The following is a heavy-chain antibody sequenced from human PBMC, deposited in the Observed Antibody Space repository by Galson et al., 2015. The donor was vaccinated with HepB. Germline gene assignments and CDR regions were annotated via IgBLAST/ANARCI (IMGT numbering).Heavy chain of an antibody. J-gene: IGHJ6*03. Sequence: SLRLSCAASGFTVSSNYMSWVRQAPGKGLEWVSVIYSGGSTYYADSVKGRFTISRHNSKNTLYLQMNSLRAEDTAVYYCARDYEKRYYYYMDVWGKGTTVTVSS. CDR3: ARDYEKRYYYYMDV. CDR1: GFTVSSNY. V-gene: IGHV3-53*04. D-gene: IGHD3-16*01. CDR2: IYSGGST.